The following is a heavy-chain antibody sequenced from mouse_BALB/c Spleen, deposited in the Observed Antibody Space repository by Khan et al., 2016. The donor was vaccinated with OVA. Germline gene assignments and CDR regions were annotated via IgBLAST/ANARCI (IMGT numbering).Heavy chain of an antibody. Sequence: QVQLKQSGAELARPGASVKLSCKASGYTFTSYTIHWIKLRPGQGLEWIGYINPSNGYTNYNQKFKDKATLTADKSSTTAYMQLSSLTSDDSAVYNWVRERAYYRNDGWFAYWGQGTLVTVSA. CDR1: GYTFTSYT. V-gene: IGHV1-4*01. CDR2: INPSNGYT. D-gene: IGHD2-14*01. J-gene: IGHJ3*01. CDR3: VRERAYYRNDGWFAY.